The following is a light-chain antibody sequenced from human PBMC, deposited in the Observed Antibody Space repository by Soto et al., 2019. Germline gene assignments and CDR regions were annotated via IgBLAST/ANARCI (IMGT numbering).Light chain of an antibody. CDR1: QSISNH. Sequence: DIQMTQSPSSLSASVEDRVIITCRASQSISNHLNWYQQKPGKAPKLLIFAASSLQSGVPSGFSGRRSGPDFTLTISCLQPEDFASYYCHQSYSSPPTFGFGTKVEIK. J-gene: IGKJ1*01. CDR2: AAS. CDR3: HQSYSSPPT. V-gene: IGKV1-39*01.